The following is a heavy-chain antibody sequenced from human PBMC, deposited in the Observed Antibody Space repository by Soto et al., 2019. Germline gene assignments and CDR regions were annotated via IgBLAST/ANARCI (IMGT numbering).Heavy chain of an antibody. CDR1: GGSISNDY. CDR2: IYYTGST. V-gene: IGHV4-59*08. D-gene: IGHD2-2*01. J-gene: IGHJ5*02. Sequence: PSETLSLTCTVSGGSISNDYWSWIRQPPGKGLEWIGYIYYTGSTNYNPSLRSRVTISVDTSKNQFSLKLNSVTAADAAVYYCARGSSSKFGPWGQGTLVTVSS. CDR3: ARGSSSKFGP.